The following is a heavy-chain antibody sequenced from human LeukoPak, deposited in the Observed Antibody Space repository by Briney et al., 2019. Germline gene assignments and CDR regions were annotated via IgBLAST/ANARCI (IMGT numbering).Heavy chain of an antibody. CDR2: IYSDGDT. CDR3: ARDPYGYSNYVGKTSSPR. Sequence: GGSLRLSCAASGFTVSSNHMSCVRQAPGKGLEWVSLIYSDGDTYYAGSVKGSFTISRDNSKNTLFLQMNSLRVEDTAVYYFARDPYGYSNYVGKTSSPRGGQATLVTVSS. D-gene: IGHD4-11*01. CDR1: GFTVSSNH. V-gene: IGHV3-66*01. J-gene: IGHJ4*02.